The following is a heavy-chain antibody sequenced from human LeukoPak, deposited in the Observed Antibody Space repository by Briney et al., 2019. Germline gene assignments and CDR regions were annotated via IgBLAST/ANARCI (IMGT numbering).Heavy chain of an antibody. J-gene: IGHJ4*02. V-gene: IGHV3-21*01. CDR3: ASIYDFWSGYSVDY. D-gene: IGHD3-3*01. CDR1: GFTFSSYS. CDR2: ISSSSSYI. Sequence: RGSLRLSCAASGFTFSSYSMNWVRQAPGKGLEWVSSISSSSSYIYYADSVKGRFTISRDNAKNSLYLQMNSLRAEDTAVYYCASIYDFWSGYSVDYWGQGTLVTVSS.